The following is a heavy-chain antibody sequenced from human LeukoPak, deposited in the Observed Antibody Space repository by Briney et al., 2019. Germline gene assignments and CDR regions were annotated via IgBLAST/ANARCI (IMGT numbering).Heavy chain of an antibody. Sequence: NPSETLSLTCTVAGGSISSYYWSWIRQPPGKGLEWIGYIYYSGSTNYNPSLKSRVTISVDTSKNQFSLKLSSVTSADTAVYYCARVWFGAVAGRYYYYMDVWGKGTTVTVSS. J-gene: IGHJ6*03. CDR2: IYYSGST. CDR3: ARVWFGAVAGRYYYYMDV. D-gene: IGHD6-19*01. CDR1: GGSISSYY. V-gene: IGHV4-59*01.